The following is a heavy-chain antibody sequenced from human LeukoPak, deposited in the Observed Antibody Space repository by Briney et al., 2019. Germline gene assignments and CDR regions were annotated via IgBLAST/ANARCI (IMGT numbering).Heavy chain of an antibody. V-gene: IGHV3-23*01. CDR1: GFTFSNYA. CDR3: AKVVSISFVYSLRYFDS. Sequence: GGSLRLSCAASGFTFSNYAMSWVRQAPGRGLEWVAGISGSGALSTHYADSVKGRFTASRDNSRNTLYLQMHNLRAEDTAIFYCAKVVSISFVYSLRYFDSWGQGTMVTVSS. J-gene: IGHJ4*02. CDR2: ISGSGALST. D-gene: IGHD2-21*01.